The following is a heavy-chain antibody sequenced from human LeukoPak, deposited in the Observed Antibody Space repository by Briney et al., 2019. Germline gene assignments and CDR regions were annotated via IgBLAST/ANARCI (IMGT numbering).Heavy chain of an antibody. J-gene: IGHJ4*02. CDR1: GFTFSSYS. Sequence: GGSLRLSCAASGFTFSSYSMNWVRQAPGKGLEWVSSISSSSSYIYYADSVKGRFTISRDNAKNSLYLQMNSLRAEDTAVYYCARNKKGDRYTYGHDYWGQGTLVTVSS. V-gene: IGHV3-21*01. D-gene: IGHD5-18*01. CDR2: ISSSSSYI. CDR3: ARNKKGDRYTYGHDY.